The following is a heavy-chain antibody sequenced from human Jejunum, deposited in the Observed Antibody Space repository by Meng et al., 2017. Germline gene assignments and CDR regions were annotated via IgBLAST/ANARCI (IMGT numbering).Heavy chain of an antibody. J-gene: IGHJ4*02. Sequence: QVQRVESGGGVVQPGKSLRLSCAASGFNFTNYGMHWVRQAPGKGLEWVAVIWHDGSKVFYADSVRGRFTISRDNSHNTVDLQMNSARVDDTAVYFCLRGRDYWGQGTLVTVPS. CDR3: LRGRDY. CDR2: IWHDGSKV. D-gene: IGHD3-10*01. V-gene: IGHV3-33*01. CDR1: GFNFTNYG.